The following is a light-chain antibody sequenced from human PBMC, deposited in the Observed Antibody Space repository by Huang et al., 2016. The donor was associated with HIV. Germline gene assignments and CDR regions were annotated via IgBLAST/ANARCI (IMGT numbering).Light chain of an antibody. CDR1: QSVSSY. Sequence: EIALKQSPGTLSLSPGERGTLSCRASQSVSSYLAWYQQKPGQAPRLLIYDASNRATGIPARFSGSGSGTDFTLTISSLEPEDFAVYYCQQRSNWAPITFGGGTKVEIK. J-gene: IGKJ4*01. CDR3: QQRSNWAPIT. V-gene: IGKV3-11*01. CDR2: DAS.